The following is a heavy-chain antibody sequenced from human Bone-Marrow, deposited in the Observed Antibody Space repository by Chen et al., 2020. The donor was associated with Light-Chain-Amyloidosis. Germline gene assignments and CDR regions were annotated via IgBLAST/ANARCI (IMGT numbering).Heavy chain of an antibody. J-gene: IGHJ3*02. Sequence: QVQLVQSGAEVKKPGASVKVSCKASGNTFTSYGISWVRQAPGQGLEWMGWISAYNDNTKYAQKLQGRVTMTTDTSTSTAYMELRSLRSDDTAVYYCASRAQYCSSTSCYDIWGQGTMVTVSS. D-gene: IGHD2-2*01. CDR2: ISAYNDNT. V-gene: IGHV1-18*01. CDR3: ASRAQYCSSTSCYDI. CDR1: GNTFTSYG.